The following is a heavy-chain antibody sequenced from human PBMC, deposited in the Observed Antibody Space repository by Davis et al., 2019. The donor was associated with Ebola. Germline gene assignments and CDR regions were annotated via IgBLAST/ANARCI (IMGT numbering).Heavy chain of an antibody. J-gene: IGHJ4*02. V-gene: IGHV3-48*02. CDR3: ARVPLMAAAAHFDY. Sequence: GESLKISCAASGFTFSNAWMSWVRQAPGKGLEWVSYISSSSSTIYYADSVKGRFTISRDNAKNSLYLQMNSLRDEDTAVYYCARVPLMAAAAHFDYWGQGTLVTVSS. CDR2: ISSSSSTI. CDR1: GFTFSNAW. D-gene: IGHD6-13*01.